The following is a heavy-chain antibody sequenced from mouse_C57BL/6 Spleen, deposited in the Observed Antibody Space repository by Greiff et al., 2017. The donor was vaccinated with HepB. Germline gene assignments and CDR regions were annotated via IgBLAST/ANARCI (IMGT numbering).Heavy chain of an antibody. J-gene: IGHJ1*03. Sequence: QVQLQQPGAELVKPGASVKMSCKASGYTFTSYWITWVKQRPGQGLEWIGDIYPGSGSTNYNEKFKSKATLTVDTSSSTAYMQLSSLTSEDSAVYYCASRITTVVARYFDVWGTGTTVTVSS. D-gene: IGHD1-1*01. CDR2: IYPGSGST. CDR1: GYTFTSYW. CDR3: ASRITTVVARYFDV. V-gene: IGHV1-55*01.